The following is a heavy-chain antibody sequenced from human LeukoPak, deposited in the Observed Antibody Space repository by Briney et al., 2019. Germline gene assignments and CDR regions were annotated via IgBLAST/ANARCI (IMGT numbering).Heavy chain of an antibody. CDR1: GGSMNNYY. D-gene: IGHD6-19*01. J-gene: IGHJ4*02. Sequence: SETLSLTCTVSGGSMNNYYWSWIRLPPGKGLERIGYIYYSGSTNYNPFLNSRVTLSVDTSKNQFSLKLSSVTAADTAVYYCARGGWSLTDWGQGILVTVSS. V-gene: IGHV4-59*01. CDR3: ARGGWSLTD. CDR2: IYYSGST.